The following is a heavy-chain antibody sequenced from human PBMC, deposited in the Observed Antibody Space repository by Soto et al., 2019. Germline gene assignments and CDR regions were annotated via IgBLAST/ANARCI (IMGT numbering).Heavy chain of an antibody. CDR3: ATIATAVAVLDY. D-gene: IGHD6-19*01. CDR2: IDPSDSYT. J-gene: IGHJ4*02. CDR1: GYSFTSYW. Sequence: GESLKISCKGSGYSFTSYWISWVRQMPGKGLEWMGRIDPSDSYTNYSPSFQGHVTISADKSISTAYLQWSSLKASDTAMYYCATIATAVAVLDYWGQGTLVTVS. V-gene: IGHV5-10-1*01.